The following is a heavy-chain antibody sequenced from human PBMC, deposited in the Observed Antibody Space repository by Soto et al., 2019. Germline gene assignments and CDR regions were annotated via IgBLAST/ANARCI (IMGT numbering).Heavy chain of an antibody. Sequence: SETLSLTCTVSGGSISSYYWSWIRQPPGKGLEWIGYIYYSGSTNYNPSLKSRVTISVDTSKNQFSLKLSPVTAADTAVYYCARHESPDKHYDYIWGSYRQGFDYWGQGTLVTVSS. V-gene: IGHV4-59*08. CDR2: IYYSGST. D-gene: IGHD3-16*02. CDR3: ARHESPDKHYDYIWGSYRQGFDY. CDR1: GGSISSYY. J-gene: IGHJ4*02.